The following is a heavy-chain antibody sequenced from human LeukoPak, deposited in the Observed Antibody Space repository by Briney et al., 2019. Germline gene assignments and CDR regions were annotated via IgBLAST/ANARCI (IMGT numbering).Heavy chain of an antibody. V-gene: IGHV3-30-3*01. J-gene: IGHJ6*02. D-gene: IGHD1-26*01. CDR1: GFTFSSYA. CDR3: ARDPSLHVGYGMDV. Sequence: GRSLRLSCAASGFTFSSYAIHWVRQAPGKGLEWVAVISYDGSNKYYADSVKGRFTISRDNSKNTLYLQMNSLRAEDTAVYYCARDPSLHVGYGMDVWGQGTTVTVSS. CDR2: ISYDGSNK.